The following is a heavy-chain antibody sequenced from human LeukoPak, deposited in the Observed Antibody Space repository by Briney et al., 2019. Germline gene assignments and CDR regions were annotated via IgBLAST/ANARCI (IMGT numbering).Heavy chain of an antibody. V-gene: IGHV4-4*07. CDR2: FYSRGTT. CDR1: GGSITNYY. Sequence: SETLSLTCSVSGGSITNYYWSWIRRPAGKGLEWIGRFYSRGTTYYNPLLRSRVSLSGDESKNQLSLKMSSVTAADTAVYYCVRDEGLTGYPDYWGQGTLVTVSS. J-gene: IGHJ4*02. D-gene: IGHD3-9*01. CDR3: VRDEGLTGYPDY.